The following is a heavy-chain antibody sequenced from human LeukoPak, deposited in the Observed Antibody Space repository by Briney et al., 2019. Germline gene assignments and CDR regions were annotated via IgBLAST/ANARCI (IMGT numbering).Heavy chain of an antibody. D-gene: IGHD6-6*01. V-gene: IGHV3-30*18. CDR2: ISYGGSNK. J-gene: IGHJ4*02. Sequence: GGSLRLSCAASGFTFSSYWMSWVRQAPGKGLEWVAVISYGGSNKYYADSVKGRFTISRDNSKNTLYLQMNSLRAEDTAVYYCAKGGYSSSHPFDYWGQGTLVTVSS. CDR1: GFTFSSYW. CDR3: AKGGYSSSHPFDY.